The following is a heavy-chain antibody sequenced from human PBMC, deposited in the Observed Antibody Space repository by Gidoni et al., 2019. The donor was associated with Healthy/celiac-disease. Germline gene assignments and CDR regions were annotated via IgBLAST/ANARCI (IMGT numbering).Heavy chain of an antibody. CDR1: GFTFSSYW. J-gene: IGHJ4*02. CDR3: ARRAAYCGGDCHDY. CDR2: INSDGSSP. D-gene: IGHD2-21*02. Sequence: EVQLVESGGGVVQPGGSLRLSCAASGFTFSSYWMHWVRQAPGKGLVWVSRINSDGSSPSYADSVKGRFTISRDNAKNTLYLQMNSLRAEDTAVYYCARRAAYCGGDCHDYWGQGTLVTVSS. V-gene: IGHV3-74*01.